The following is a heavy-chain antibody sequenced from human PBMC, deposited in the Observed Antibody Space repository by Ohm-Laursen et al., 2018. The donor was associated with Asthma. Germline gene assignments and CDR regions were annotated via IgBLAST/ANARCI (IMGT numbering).Heavy chain of an antibody. Sequence: SLRLSCAASGFIFDEYAMHWVRQAPGMGLVWVSRLKSDGTETTYADSVKGRFTISRDNAKNTLYLQMNSLRAEDMALYYCVREDKWGLDLWGQGTMVTVSS. CDR2: LKSDGTET. V-gene: IGHV3-74*01. D-gene: IGHD7-27*01. J-gene: IGHJ3*01. CDR1: GFIFDEYA. CDR3: VREDKWGLDL.